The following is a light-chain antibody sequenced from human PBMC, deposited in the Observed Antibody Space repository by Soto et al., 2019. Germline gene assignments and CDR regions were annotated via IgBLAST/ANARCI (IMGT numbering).Light chain of an antibody. V-gene: IGKV3-15*01. CDR1: QSVSSSY. CDR2: GAS. CDR3: QQYNKWPPIT. Sequence: EIVLTQSPGTLSLSPVERATFSCRASQSVSSSYIAWYQQKPGQAPRLLIYGASTRATGIPARFSGSGSGTEFTLTISSLQSEDFAVYYCQQYNKWPPITFGQGTRLEIK. J-gene: IGKJ5*01.